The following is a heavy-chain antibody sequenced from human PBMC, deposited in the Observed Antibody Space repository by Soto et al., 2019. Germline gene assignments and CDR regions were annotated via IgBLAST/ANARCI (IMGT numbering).Heavy chain of an antibody. D-gene: IGHD6-6*01. CDR2: IYHSGST. CDR1: GGSISSGDYY. CDR3: ARERPDGARLDP. Sequence: SQTLSLTCTVSGGSISSGDYYWSWIRQPPGKGLEWIGYIYHSGSTYYNPSLKSRVTISVDTSKNQFSLKLSSVTAADTAVYYCARERPDGARLDPWGQGTLVTVSS. J-gene: IGHJ5*02. V-gene: IGHV4-30-4*01.